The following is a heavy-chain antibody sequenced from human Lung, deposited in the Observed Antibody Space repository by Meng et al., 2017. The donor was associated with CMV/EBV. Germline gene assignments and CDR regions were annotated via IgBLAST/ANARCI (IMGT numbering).Heavy chain of an antibody. D-gene: IGHD2-15*01. V-gene: IGHV3-23*01. Sequence: SCAASGFIFSRYSISWVRQAPGQGLEWMAVRGVNEKDREYANSVMGRFTISRDNSKNTLYVEMNSLRGEDTATYYCAKEGTIIEVIVATGDVFDNWGQGXVVTVSS. J-gene: IGHJ3*02. CDR3: AKEGTIIEVIVATGDVFDN. CDR2: RGVNEKDR. CDR1: GFIFSRYS.